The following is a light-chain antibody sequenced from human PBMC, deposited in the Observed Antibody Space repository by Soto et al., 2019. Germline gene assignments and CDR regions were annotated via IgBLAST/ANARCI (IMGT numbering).Light chain of an antibody. CDR1: QSISKW. Sequence: DIQMTQSPSTLSASIGDRVSITCRSSQSISKWLAWHQQKPGKAPKLLIYDASTLKSRVPPRFSGSGSGTEFTLTIWSLQPDDIATYYCQQYSSYSAWTFGEGTKVEIK. V-gene: IGKV1-5*01. CDR3: QQYSSYSAWT. CDR2: DAS. J-gene: IGKJ1*01.